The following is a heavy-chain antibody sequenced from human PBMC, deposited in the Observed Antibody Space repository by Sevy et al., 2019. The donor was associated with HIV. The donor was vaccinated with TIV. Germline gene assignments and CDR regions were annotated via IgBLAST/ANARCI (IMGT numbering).Heavy chain of an antibody. CDR3: ARERDRQALNV. J-gene: IGHJ3*01. CDR2: ISYDGSRK. V-gene: IGHV3-30-3*01. CDR1: GFTFGSYA. Sequence: GGSLRLSCAASGFTFGSYAMHWVRQAPGKGLECLAFISYDGSRKYYADSVKGRFTISRDNSKNTLFMQVNSLRAEDTALYYCARERDRQALNVWGQGTMVTVSS.